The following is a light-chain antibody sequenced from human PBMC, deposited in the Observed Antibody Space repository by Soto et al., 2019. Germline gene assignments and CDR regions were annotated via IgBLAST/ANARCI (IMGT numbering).Light chain of an antibody. J-gene: IGLJ2*01. CDR3: SSYITSTTLVV. V-gene: IGLV2-14*01. CDR2: EVS. Sequence: QSALTQPASVSGSPGQSITISCTGTSSDVGDYNFVSWYQQHPGKAPKLMIYEVSNRPSGVSNRFSGSKSGNTASLTISGLQAEVEAAYYCSSYITSTTLVVFGGGTKLTVL. CDR1: SSDVGDYNF.